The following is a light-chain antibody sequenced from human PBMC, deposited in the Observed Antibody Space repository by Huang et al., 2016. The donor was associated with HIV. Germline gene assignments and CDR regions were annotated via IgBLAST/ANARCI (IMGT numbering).Light chain of an antibody. CDR1: QSVTSF. CDR3: QQSYTSPYT. Sequence: DIQMTQSPSSLSASVGDTVTVTCRASQSVTSFLNWYQQKPGNAPKLVIYTASTLETGVPSRFSGSGSGTDFTLTINSLQPEDFATYYCQQSYTSPYTFGQGTKLEIK. CDR2: TAS. J-gene: IGKJ2*01. V-gene: IGKV1-39*01.